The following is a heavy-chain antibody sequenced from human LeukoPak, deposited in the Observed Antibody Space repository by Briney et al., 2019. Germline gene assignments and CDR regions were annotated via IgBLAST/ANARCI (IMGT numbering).Heavy chain of an antibody. CDR2: INPNSGGA. D-gene: IGHD6-19*01. CDR3: ARDRASRYSSGWLDAFDI. Sequence: GASVKVSCKASGYTFTGYYMHWVRQAPGQGLEWMGWINPNSGGANYAQKFQGRVTMTRDTSISTAYMELSRLRSDDTAVYYCARDRASRYSSGWLDAFDIWGQGTMVTVSS. CDR1: GYTFTGYY. V-gene: IGHV1-2*02. J-gene: IGHJ3*02.